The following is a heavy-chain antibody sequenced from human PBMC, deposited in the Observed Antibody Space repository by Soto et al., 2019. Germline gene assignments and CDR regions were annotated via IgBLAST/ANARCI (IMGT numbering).Heavy chain of an antibody. D-gene: IGHD1-7*01. Sequence: SATLSLTCPVSGGSISSSSYYWGWIRQPPGKGLEWIGSISSSGSTYYNPSLKSRVTISVDTSKNQFSLKRSSVTAADTAVYYCARCGITGTTYPYYCMDVSCQATTVTVSS. J-gene: IGHJ6*02. CDR2: ISSSGST. V-gene: IGHV4-39*01. CDR1: GGSISSSSYY. CDR3: ARCGITGTTYPYYCMDV.